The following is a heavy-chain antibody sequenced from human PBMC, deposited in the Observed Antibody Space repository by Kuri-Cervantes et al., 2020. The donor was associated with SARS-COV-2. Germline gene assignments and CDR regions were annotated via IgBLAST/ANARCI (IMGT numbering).Heavy chain of an antibody. J-gene: IGHJ4*02. V-gene: IGHV3-33*01. CDR2: IWYDGSNK. Sequence: GGSLRLSCAASGFTFSSYGMHWVRQAPGKGLEWVAVIWYDGSNKYYADSVKGRFTISRDNSKNTVYLQMNSLRVEDTAVYYCARDAHSYNWNYGPHYWGQGTLVTVSS. CDR3: ARDAHSYNWNYGPHY. CDR1: GFTFSSYG. D-gene: IGHD1-7*01.